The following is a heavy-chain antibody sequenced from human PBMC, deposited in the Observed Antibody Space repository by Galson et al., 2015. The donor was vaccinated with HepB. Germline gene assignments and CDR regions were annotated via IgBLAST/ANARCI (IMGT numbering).Heavy chain of an antibody. CDR1: GFIFSNYA. J-gene: IGHJ6*03. CDR2: ISASGGIT. Sequence: SLRLSCAASGFIFSNYAMSWVRQAPGKGLEWVSAISASGGITYYTDSVKGRFTISRDKSKNTLYLQMNSLRAEDTAVYYCAKGSAVTIFGGGYYYMDVWGKGTTVTVSS. CDR3: AKGSAVTIFGGGYYYMDV. D-gene: IGHD3-3*01. V-gene: IGHV3-23*01.